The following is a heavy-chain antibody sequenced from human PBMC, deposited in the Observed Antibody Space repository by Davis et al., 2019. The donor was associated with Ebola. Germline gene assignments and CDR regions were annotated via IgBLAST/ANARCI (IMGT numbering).Heavy chain of an antibody. Sequence: GESLKISCVVSGFTFRNYDMNWFRQAPGKGLEWVSSISSSSSFIFYADSVKGRFTISRDNVMSSLYLQLDSLRVEDTAVYYCAREASGSALAAFDNWGQGTMVTVSS. J-gene: IGHJ3*02. CDR1: GFTFRNYD. D-gene: IGHD1-26*01. V-gene: IGHV3-21*01. CDR2: ISSSSSFI. CDR3: AREASGSALAAFDN.